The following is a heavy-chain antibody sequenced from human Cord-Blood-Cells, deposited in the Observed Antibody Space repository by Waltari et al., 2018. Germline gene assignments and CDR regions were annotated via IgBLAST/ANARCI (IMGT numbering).Heavy chain of an antibody. V-gene: IGHV4-61*01. CDR2: IDYSGTT. D-gene: IGHD6-19*01. CDR1: GGSVSSGSYY. CDR3: ARSGSGWYFDY. J-gene: IGHJ4*02. Sequence: QVQLQESGPGLVKPSETLSLTCTVSGGSVSSGSYYWSWIRQPPGKGLEWIGYIDYSGTTNYHPALMGRVTISGDPSKTQFSLKLSSVTAADTAVYYCARSGSGWYFDYWGPEPMVTVSS.